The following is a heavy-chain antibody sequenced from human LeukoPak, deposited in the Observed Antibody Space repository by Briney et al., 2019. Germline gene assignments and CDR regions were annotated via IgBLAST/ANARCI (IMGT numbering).Heavy chain of an antibody. CDR3: ASWYYYGSGSFLL. J-gene: IGHJ4*02. D-gene: IGHD3-10*01. Sequence: PGGTLRLSCAASGFTFSSYSLNWVREAPGKGLEWVSSISSNSNYMHYADSVKGRFTISRDNAKNSLYMQMNSLRAEDTAVYYCASWYYYGSGSFLLWGQGTLVTVSS. CDR1: GFTFSSYS. V-gene: IGHV3-21*01. CDR2: ISSNSNYM.